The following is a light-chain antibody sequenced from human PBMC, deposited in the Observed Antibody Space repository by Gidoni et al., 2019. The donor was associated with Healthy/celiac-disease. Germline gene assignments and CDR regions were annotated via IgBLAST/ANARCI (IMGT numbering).Light chain of an antibody. V-gene: IGKV3D-15*01. CDR2: GAS. Sequence: DTVMTHSPPTLSVSTGERATLTCMSSQSISSYLAWYQQKPGQAPRLLIYGASTRATGIPARFSGSGSGTEFTLTISSLQSEDFAVYYCQQYNNWPPLTFGGGTKVEIK. CDR1: QSISSY. CDR3: QQYNNWPPLT. J-gene: IGKJ4*01.